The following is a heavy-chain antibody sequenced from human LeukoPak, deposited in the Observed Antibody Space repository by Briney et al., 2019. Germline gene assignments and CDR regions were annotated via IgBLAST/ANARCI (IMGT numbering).Heavy chain of an antibody. J-gene: IGHJ4*02. CDR1: GFTFSHYS. CDR2: ITDSSSTI. CDR3: AREYVKSSGYEIDYFDY. Sequence: PGGSLRLSCAASGFTFSHYSMNWVRQAPGRGLEWVSYITDSSSTIYYADSVRGRFTISRDNARNSLFLQLNSLRAKDTAVYYCAREYVKSSGYEIDYFDYWGLGTLVTVSS. D-gene: IGHD3-22*01. V-gene: IGHV3-48*04.